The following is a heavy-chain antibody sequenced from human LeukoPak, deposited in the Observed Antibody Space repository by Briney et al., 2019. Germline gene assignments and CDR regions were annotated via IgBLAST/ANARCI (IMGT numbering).Heavy chain of an antibody. V-gene: IGHV3-23*01. D-gene: IGHD6-19*01. CDR2: ISGSGGST. Sequence: GGSLRLSCAASGFTFSSYAMSWVRQAPGKGLEWVSAISGSGGSTNYADSVKGRFNISRDNSKNTLYLQMNSLRAEDTAVYYCAKRYSSAWPYYFDYWGQGTLVTVSS. CDR1: GFTFSSYA. J-gene: IGHJ4*02. CDR3: AKRYSSAWPYYFDY.